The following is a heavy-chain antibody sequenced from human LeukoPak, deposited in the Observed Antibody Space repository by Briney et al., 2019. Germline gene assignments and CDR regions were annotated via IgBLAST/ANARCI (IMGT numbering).Heavy chain of an antibody. V-gene: IGHV3-23*01. CDR2: ISGSGGST. Sequence: SGGSLRLSCAASGFTFSSYAMSWVRQVPGEGLEWVSAISGSGGSTYYADSVKGRFTISRDNSKNTLYLQMNSLRAEDTAVYYCAKDSSALNHLDYWAQGTLVTVSS. CDR3: AKDSSALNHLDY. J-gene: IGHJ4*02. D-gene: IGHD6-19*01. CDR1: GFTFSSYA.